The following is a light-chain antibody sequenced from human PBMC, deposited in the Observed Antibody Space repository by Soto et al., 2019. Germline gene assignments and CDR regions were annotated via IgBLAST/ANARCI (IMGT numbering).Light chain of an antibody. V-gene: IGLV2-11*01. CDR3: CSYVTTPEI. J-gene: IGLJ1*01. CDR2: DGT. CDR1: SSDVDDYRY. Sequence: QSVLAQPRSVSGSPGQLLTISCTGTSSDVDDYRYVSWYQQYPGKAPKLVIYDGTKRPSGVPDRFSGSNSGNTAPLTISGLQAEDEADYYCCSYVTTPEIFGTGTKVTVL.